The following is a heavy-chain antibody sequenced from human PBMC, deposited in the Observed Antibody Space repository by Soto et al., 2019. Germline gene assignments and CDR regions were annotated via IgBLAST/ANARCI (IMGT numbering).Heavy chain of an antibody. CDR2: ISSSSTTI. J-gene: IGHJ4*02. CDR3: ARGTSLIDY. D-gene: IGHD2-2*01. V-gene: IGHV3-48*01. CDR1: GFTLSGYS. Sequence: EVQLVESGGGLVQPGGSLRLSCAASGFTLSGYSMNWVRQAPGKGLEWVSYISSSSTTIYYTDSVKGRFTISRDNAKNSLYLQMNTLRAEDTAVYYCARGTSLIDYWGQGTLVTVSS.